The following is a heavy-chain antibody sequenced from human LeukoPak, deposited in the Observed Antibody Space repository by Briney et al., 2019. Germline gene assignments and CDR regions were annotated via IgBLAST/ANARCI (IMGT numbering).Heavy chain of an antibody. CDR2: INQDVSEE. D-gene: IGHD4-11*01. CDR1: GFTFSSYW. Sequence: GGSLRLSCAASGFTFSSYWMSWVRQAPGKGLEWVANINQDVSEENFVDSVKGRFTISRDSAKSSLFLQMNSLRAEDTAVYYCARDRGYSTFDFWGQGTLVTVSS. V-gene: IGHV3-7*04. J-gene: IGHJ4*02. CDR3: ARDRGYSTFDF.